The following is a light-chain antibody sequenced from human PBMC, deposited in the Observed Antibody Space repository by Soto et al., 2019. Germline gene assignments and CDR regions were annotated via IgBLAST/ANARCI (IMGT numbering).Light chain of an antibody. Sequence: EIVLTQSPGTLSLSPGERATLSCRASQSVTSTSLAWYQQKPGQAPRLLMYGASSRATGTPDRISGDGSGTDFTLTISRLEPEDFAVYYCQHYVTSSITFGQGTRLEIK. CDR3: QHYVTSSIT. CDR2: GAS. J-gene: IGKJ5*01. CDR1: QSVTSTS. V-gene: IGKV3-20*01.